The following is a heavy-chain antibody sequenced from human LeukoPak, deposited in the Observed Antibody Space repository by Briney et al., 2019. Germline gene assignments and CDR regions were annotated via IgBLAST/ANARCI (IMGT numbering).Heavy chain of an antibody. CDR3: ARDFTPIDSSGYYYGDNFDN. CDR2: INTDGIST. J-gene: IGHJ4*02. Sequence: GGSLRLSCAASGFTFSRYWMHWVRQAPGKGLVWVSRINTDGISTSYADSVKGRFTISRDNAKNTLYLQMNSLRAEDTAVYYCARDFTPIDSSGYYYGDNFDNWGQGTLVTVSS. V-gene: IGHV3-74*01. D-gene: IGHD3-22*01. CDR1: GFTFSRYW.